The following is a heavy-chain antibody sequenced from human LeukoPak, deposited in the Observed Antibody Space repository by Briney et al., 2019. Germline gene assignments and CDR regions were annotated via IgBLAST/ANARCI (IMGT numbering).Heavy chain of an antibody. Sequence: SETLSLTCTVSGGSISSYYWSWIRQPPGKGLEWIGYIYYSGSTNYNPSLKSRVTISVDASKNQFSLKLSSVTAADTAVYYCARRVDYWGQGTLVTVSS. J-gene: IGHJ4*02. CDR3: ARRVDY. CDR2: IYYSGST. V-gene: IGHV4-59*01. CDR1: GGSISSYY.